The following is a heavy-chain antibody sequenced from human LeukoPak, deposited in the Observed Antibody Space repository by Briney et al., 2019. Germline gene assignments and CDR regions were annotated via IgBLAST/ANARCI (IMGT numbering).Heavy chain of an antibody. CDR1: GGSFSGYY. CDR2: INHSGST. Sequence: SETLSLTCAVYGGSFSGYYWSWIRQPPGKGLEWIGEINHSGSTNYNPSLKSRVTISVDTSKNQFSLKLSSVTAADTAVYYCARAQNRYFDLWGRGTLVTVSS. V-gene: IGHV4-34*01. J-gene: IGHJ2*01. CDR3: ARAQNRYFDL.